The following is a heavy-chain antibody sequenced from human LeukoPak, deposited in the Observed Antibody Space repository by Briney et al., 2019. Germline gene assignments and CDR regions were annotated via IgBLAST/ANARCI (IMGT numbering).Heavy chain of an antibody. Sequence: PGGSLRLSCAASGFTFSSYGMHWVRQAPGKGLEWVAVISFDERNKYYADSVKGRFTISRDNAKSTLYLQMNSLRAEDTAVYYCARVRDDYTYFDYWGQGTLVTVSS. CDR3: ARVRDDYTYFDY. J-gene: IGHJ4*02. CDR1: GFTFSSYG. D-gene: IGHD4-11*01. V-gene: IGHV3-30*03. CDR2: ISFDERNK.